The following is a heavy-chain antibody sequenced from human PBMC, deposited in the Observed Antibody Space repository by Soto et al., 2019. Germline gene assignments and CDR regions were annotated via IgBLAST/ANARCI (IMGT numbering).Heavy chain of an antibody. CDR2: MNPNSGGT. Sequence: ASVKVSCKASGYTFTGYYIHWVRQAPGQGLEWMGWMNPNSGGTKYAQKFQGGVTMTRDTSISTAYMELSSLRSDDTAVYYCARVHIAEQHTSGCGWLDPWGQGTLVTVSS. V-gene: IGHV1-2*02. D-gene: IGHD6-19*01. CDR3: ARVHIAEQHTSGCGWLDP. CDR1: GYTFTGYY. J-gene: IGHJ5*02.